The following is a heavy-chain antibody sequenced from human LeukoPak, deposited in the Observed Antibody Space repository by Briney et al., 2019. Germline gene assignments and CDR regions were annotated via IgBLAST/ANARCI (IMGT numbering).Heavy chain of an antibody. J-gene: IGHJ4*02. D-gene: IGHD4-17*01. CDR1: GFTFSSYA. V-gene: IGHV3-30-3*01. Sequence: PGGSLRLSCAASGFTFSSYAVHWVRRAPGKGLEWVAVISYDGSNKYYADSVKGRFTISRDNSKNTLYLQMNSLRAEDTAVYYCARERVMTTVPGTDYWGQGTLVTVSS. CDR2: ISYDGSNK. CDR3: ARERVMTTVPGTDY.